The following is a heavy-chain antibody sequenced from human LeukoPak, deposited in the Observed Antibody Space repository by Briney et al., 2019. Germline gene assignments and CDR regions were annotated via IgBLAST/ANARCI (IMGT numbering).Heavy chain of an antibody. CDR2: IYTSGST. J-gene: IGHJ4*02. CDR3: AKTIWFGFFYYSDY. D-gene: IGHD3-10*01. CDR1: GGSISSYY. V-gene: IGHV4-4*07. Sequence: SETLSLTWTVSGGSISSYYWSWIRQPAGKGLEWMGRIYTSGSTNYNPSLKSRVTISVDTSKNQFSLKLSSVTAADTAVYYCAKTIWFGFFYYSDYWGQGTLGTVSS.